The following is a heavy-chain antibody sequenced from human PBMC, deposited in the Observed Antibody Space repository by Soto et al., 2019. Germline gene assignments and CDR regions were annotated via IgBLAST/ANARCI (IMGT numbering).Heavy chain of an antibody. Sequence: GASVKVSCKASGYTFTSYGISWVRQAPGQGLEWMGWISAYNGNTKYAQKLQGRVTMTTDTSTSTAYMELRSLISDDTAVYYCATTIVRDTGALTPYYYYGMDVWGQGTTVTVSS. CDR2: ISAYNGNT. CDR1: GYTFTSYG. V-gene: IGHV1-18*01. CDR3: ATTIVRDTGALTPYYYYGMDV. D-gene: IGHD1-26*01. J-gene: IGHJ6*02.